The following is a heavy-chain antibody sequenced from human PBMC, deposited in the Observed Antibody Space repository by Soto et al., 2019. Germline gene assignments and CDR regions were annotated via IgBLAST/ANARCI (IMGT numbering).Heavy chain of an antibody. J-gene: IGHJ4*02. CDR1: GFTFSRSG. CDR2: TWCDGSNK. V-gene: IGHV3-33*01. Sequence: QVQLVESGGGVAQPGRSLTLSCAASGFTFSRSGMHWVRQAPGKGLEWVAGTWCDGSNKYYADSVKGRFTISRNNSKNTLYLQVNSLSPDDTAVYYCGRVRGSRWYFDSWGQGFLITVSS. CDR3: GRVRGSRWYFDS. D-gene: IGHD6-19*01.